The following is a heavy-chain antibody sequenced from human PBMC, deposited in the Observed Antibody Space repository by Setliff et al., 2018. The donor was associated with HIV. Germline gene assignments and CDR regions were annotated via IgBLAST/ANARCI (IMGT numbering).Heavy chain of an antibody. J-gene: IGHJ4*02. CDR3: ARVRLYNTALDY. Sequence: GGSLRLSCAASGFTLSNTYMAWVRQAPGKRPEWVSTIYSGGDTYHADSVKGRFTLSRDTSKNTLFLQMNSLRPEDTAVYYCARVRLYNTALDYWGQGTLVTVSS. D-gene: IGHD3-3*01. CDR2: IYSGGDT. V-gene: IGHV3-66*02. CDR1: GFTLSNTY.